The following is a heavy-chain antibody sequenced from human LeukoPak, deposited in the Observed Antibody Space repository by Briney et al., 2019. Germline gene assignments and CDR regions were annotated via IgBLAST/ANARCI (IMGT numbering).Heavy chain of an antibody. J-gene: IGHJ4*02. Sequence: SGTLSLTCTVSGGSISSSNWWGWVRQPPGKGLECIGEIYHFGTTNYNPSLKSRVTISVGKSKNQFSLKLNSVTAADTAVYYCARAFLVGYSPEEYFFDYWGQGTLVTVSS. V-gene: IGHV4-4*02. CDR2: IYHFGTT. CDR1: GGSISSSNW. CDR3: ARAFLVGYSPEEYFFDY. D-gene: IGHD2-15*01.